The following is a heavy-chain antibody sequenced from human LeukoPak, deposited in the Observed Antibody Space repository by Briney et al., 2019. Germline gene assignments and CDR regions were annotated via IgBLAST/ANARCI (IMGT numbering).Heavy chain of an antibody. D-gene: IGHD3-3*01. Sequence: PSETLSLTCTVSGGSISSSSYYWGWIRQPPGKVLEWIGSIYYSGSTYYNPSLKSRVTISVDTSKNQFSLKLSSMTAADTAVYYCARHAGYDFWSGYFFGDAFDIWGQGTMVTVSS. CDR2: IYYSGST. J-gene: IGHJ3*02. V-gene: IGHV4-39*01. CDR1: GGSISSSSYY. CDR3: ARHAGYDFWSGYFFGDAFDI.